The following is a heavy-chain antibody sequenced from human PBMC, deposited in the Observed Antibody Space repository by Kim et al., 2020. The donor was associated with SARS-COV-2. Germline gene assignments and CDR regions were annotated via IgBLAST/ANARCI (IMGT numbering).Heavy chain of an antibody. CDR3: AGIRMRSGSYSPGAWYFDL. V-gene: IGHV5-51*01. CDR2: IYPDDSDT. J-gene: IGHJ2*01. D-gene: IGHD3-10*01. Sequence: GESLKISCKASGYTFTTFWIGWVRQMPGKGLEWMGIIYPDDSDTRYSASFQGQVTISADKSISTAYLQWSSLKASDSAMYYCAGIRMRSGSYSPGAWYFDLWGRGTLVTVSS. CDR1: GYTFTTFW.